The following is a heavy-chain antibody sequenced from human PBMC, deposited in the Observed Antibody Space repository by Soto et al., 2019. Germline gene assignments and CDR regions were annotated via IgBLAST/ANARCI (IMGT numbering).Heavy chain of an antibody. CDR1: GGSISSGDYY. CDR3: ARGFTYYDFWSGYPLWARPTTNDYGMDV. D-gene: IGHD3-3*01. J-gene: IGHJ6*02. CDR2: IYYSGST. Sequence: KPSETLSLTCTVSGGSISSGDYYWSWIRQPPGKGLEWIGYIYYSGSTYYNPSLKSRVTISVDTSKNQFSLKLSSVTAADTAVYYCARGFTYYDFWSGYPLWARPTTNDYGMDVWGQGTTVTVSS. V-gene: IGHV4-30-4*01.